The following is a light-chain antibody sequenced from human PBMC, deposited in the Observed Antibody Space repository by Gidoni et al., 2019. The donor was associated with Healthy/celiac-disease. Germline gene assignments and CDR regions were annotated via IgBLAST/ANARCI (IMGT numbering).Light chain of an antibody. Sequence: DIQMTQSPSSLSASVGDRVTITCRASQSISSYLNWYQQKPGKAPNLLIYAASSLQSGVPSRFSGSGSGTDFTLTISSLQPEDFATYYCQQSYSTLWTVGQGTKVEIK. CDR3: QQSYSTLWT. CDR1: QSISSY. V-gene: IGKV1-39*01. J-gene: IGKJ1*01. CDR2: AAS.